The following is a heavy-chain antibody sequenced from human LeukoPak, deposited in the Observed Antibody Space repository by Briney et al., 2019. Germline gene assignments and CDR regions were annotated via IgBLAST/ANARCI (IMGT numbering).Heavy chain of an antibody. V-gene: IGHV1-24*01. J-gene: IGHJ4*02. Sequence: ASVKVSCKVSGYTLTELSMHWVRQAPGKGLEWMGGFDPEDGETIYAQKFQGRVTMTEDTSTDTAYMELSSLRSEDTAVYYCARVPLGYSSSSDDPLFDYWGQGTLVTVSS. CDR1: GYTLTELS. CDR3: ARVPLGYSSSSDDPLFDY. CDR2: FDPEDGET. D-gene: IGHD6-6*01.